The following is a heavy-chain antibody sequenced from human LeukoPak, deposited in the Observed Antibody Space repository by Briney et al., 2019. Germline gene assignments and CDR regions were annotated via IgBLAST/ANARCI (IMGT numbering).Heavy chain of an antibody. Sequence: TGGSLRLSCAASGFTFCSFGMHWVRQAPGEGLEWVAYIGYTGTDTYYADSVKGRFTISRDNSKNTVHLQVNSLRTADTALYSCARDLTERKYYIAYWGQGTLVTVSS. CDR2: IGYTGTDT. V-gene: IGHV3-30*02. D-gene: IGHD2-8*02. CDR1: GFTFCSFG. CDR3: ARDLTERKYYIAY. J-gene: IGHJ4*02.